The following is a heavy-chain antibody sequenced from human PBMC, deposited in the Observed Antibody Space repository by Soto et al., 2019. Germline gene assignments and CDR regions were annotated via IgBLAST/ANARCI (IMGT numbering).Heavy chain of an antibody. CDR3: ARLIAARPLSYYYYYGMDV. J-gene: IGHJ6*02. Sequence: EVQLVQSGAEVKKPGESLKISCKGSGYSFTSYWIGWVRQMPGKGLEWMGIIYPGDSDTRYSPSFQGQVTISADKSISTAYLQWSSLKASDTAMYYCARLIAARPLSYYYYYGMDVWGQGTTVTVSS. CDR2: IYPGDSDT. D-gene: IGHD6-6*01. CDR1: GYSFTSYW. V-gene: IGHV5-51*01.